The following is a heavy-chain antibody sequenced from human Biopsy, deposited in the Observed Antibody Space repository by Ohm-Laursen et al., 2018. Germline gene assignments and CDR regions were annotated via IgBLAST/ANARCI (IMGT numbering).Heavy chain of an antibody. J-gene: IGHJ6*02. CDR2: INKDGSTL. CDR3: AKDLHNYGMDV. CDR1: GFTFSSYW. Sequence: SLRLSCAASGFTFSSYWMNWVRQVPGKGLVWVATINKDGSTLQYVDSVRGRFTISRDNAKNTLHLQMNRLRADDTAIYYCAKDLHNYGMDVWGQGTTVTVSS. V-gene: IGHV3-74*03.